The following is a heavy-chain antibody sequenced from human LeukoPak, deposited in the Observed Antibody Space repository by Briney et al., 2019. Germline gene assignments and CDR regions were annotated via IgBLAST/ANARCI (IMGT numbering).Heavy chain of an antibody. V-gene: IGHV3-23*01. CDR2: ITGSGDNT. J-gene: IGHJ4*02. Sequence: GGSLRLSCAASGLSISDCAMTWVRQAPGKGLEWVSGITGSGDNTYYADSVKGRFTITRDNSKNTLNMQMNSLRVDDTAVYYCVRYHCSGWSYLDYWGQGTLVSVSS. CDR1: GLSISDCA. CDR3: VRYHCSGWSYLDY. D-gene: IGHD6-19*01.